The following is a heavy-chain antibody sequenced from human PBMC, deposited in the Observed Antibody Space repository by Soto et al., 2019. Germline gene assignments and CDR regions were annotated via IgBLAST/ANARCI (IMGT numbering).Heavy chain of an antibody. CDR2: ISSNSAYI. Sequence: GGSLRLSCAASGFTFRSFTMNWVRQAPGKGLEWVSTISSNSAYIYYTDALRGRYTISRDNAKNSLHLQMNSLRAEDTAVYYCTRDASRDSSARGWFDPWGPGTLVTVSS. V-gene: IGHV3-21*01. J-gene: IGHJ5*02. D-gene: IGHD6-13*01. CDR3: TRDASRDSSARGWFDP. CDR1: GFTFRSFT.